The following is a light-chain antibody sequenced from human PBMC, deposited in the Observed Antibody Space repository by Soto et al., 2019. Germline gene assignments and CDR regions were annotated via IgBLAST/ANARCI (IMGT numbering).Light chain of an antibody. Sequence: QSVLTQPASVSGSPGQSITISCTGTSSDVGGYNYVSWYQQHPGKAPKLMICDVSNRPSGVSNRFSGSKSGNTASLTISGLQAEDEADYYCSSFTDTGTVMFGGGTKLTVL. CDR1: SSDVGGYNY. CDR3: SSFTDTGTVM. J-gene: IGLJ3*02. CDR2: DVS. V-gene: IGLV2-14*01.